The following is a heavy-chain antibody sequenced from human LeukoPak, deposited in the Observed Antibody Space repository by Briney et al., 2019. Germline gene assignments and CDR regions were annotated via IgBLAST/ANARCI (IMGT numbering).Heavy chain of an antibody. V-gene: IGHV3-23*01. CDR3: TKDPGFYGSGWDGNY. J-gene: IGHJ4*02. CDR2: IGGSGSKT. Sequence: GGSLRLSCAASGFTFSNYALSWVRHAPGKGLEWVSTIGGSGSKTFYADSVKGRFIISRDNSKNTVYLQMNTLGAEDTAVYYCTKDPGFYGSGWDGNYWGQGTQVIVSS. CDR1: GFTFSNYA. D-gene: IGHD6-19*01.